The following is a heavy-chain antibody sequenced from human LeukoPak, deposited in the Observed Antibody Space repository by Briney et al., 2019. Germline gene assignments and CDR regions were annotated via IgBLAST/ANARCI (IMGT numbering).Heavy chain of an antibody. V-gene: IGHV4-39*02. CDR1: GDSISSSSYY. D-gene: IGHD3-10*01. Sequence: SETLSLTCTVSGDSISSSSYYWGWIRQPPGKGLEWIGSIYCSGSAHYNPSLKSRVTMSVDTSKNQFSLKLSSVTAADTAVYYCAREVVPAVIDAFDIWGQGTMVTVSS. CDR3: AREVVPAVIDAFDI. J-gene: IGHJ3*02. CDR2: IYCSGSA.